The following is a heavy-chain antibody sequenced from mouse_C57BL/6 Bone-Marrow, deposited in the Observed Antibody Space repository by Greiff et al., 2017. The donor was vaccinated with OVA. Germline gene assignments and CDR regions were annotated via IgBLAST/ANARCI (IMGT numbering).Heavy chain of an antibody. J-gene: IGHJ1*03. CDR3: TTWDYDEDWYFDV. CDR1: GFNIQDYY. D-gene: IGHD2-4*01. Sequence: VQLQQSGAELVRPGASVKLSCTASGFNIQDYYMHWVKQRPEQGLEWIGRIDPEDGDTEYAPKFQGKATMTADTSSNTAYLQLSSLTSEDTAVYYCTTWDYDEDWYFDVWGTGTTVTVSS. CDR2: IDPEDGDT. V-gene: IGHV14-1*01.